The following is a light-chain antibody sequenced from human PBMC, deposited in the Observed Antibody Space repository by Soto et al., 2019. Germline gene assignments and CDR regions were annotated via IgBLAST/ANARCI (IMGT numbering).Light chain of an antibody. J-gene: IGLJ1*01. V-gene: IGLV2-14*03. Sequence: QSVLTQPASVSGSPGQSITISCTGSSSDVGAYNRVSWYQQHPGKAPTLIIYGVSNRPSGISDRFSGSKSGSTASLTISALQPEDEADYYCCSYTTTATYVFGTGTKVTVL. CDR1: SSDVGAYNR. CDR3: CSYTTTATYV. CDR2: GVS.